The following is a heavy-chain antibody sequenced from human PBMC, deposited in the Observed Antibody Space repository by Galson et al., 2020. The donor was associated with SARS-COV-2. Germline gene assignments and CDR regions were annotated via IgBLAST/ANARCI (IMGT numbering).Heavy chain of an antibody. J-gene: IGHJ3*02. CDR1: GGSISSGGYY. D-gene: IGHD3-3*01. CDR2: IYYSGST. V-gene: IGHV4-31*03. CDR3: ARWNGITIFGVVIIGAFDI. Sequence: LSLTCTFSGGSISSGGYYWSWIRQHPGKGLEWIGYIYYSGSTYYNPSLKSRVTISVDKSKNQFSLKLSSVTAADTAVYYCARWNGITIFGVVIIGAFDIWGQGTMVTVSS.